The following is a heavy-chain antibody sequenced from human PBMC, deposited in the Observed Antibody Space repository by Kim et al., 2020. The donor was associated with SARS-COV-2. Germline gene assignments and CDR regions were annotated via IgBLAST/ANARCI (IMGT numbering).Heavy chain of an antibody. J-gene: IGHJ4*02. CDR3: ARDRAAGHFDY. Sequence: TKYSQKLQGRVTITRDTSASTAYMELSSLRSEDTAVYYCARDRAAGHFDYWGQGTLVTVSS. CDR2: T. D-gene: IGHD6-19*01. V-gene: IGHV1-3*01.